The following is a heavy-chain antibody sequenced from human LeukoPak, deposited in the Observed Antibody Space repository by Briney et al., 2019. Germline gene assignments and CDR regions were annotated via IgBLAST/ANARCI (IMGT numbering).Heavy chain of an antibody. CDR2: ISGSGGST. CDR3: AKADYAPRIGREDWFDP. D-gene: IGHD4-17*01. V-gene: IGHV3-23*01. CDR1: GFTFSTYA. Sequence: PGGSLRLSCAASGFTFSTYAMSWVRQAPGRGLEWVSTISGSGGSTYYADSVKGRFTVSRDNSESTLSLQMNSLRVEDTALYYCAKADYAPRIGREDWFDPWGQGTLVTVSS. J-gene: IGHJ5*02.